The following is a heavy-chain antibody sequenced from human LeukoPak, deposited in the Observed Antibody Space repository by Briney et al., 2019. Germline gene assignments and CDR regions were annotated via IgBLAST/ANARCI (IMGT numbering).Heavy chain of an antibody. V-gene: IGHV4-61*01. Sequence: SETLSLTCAVSGGSVNNGRYYWSWIRQPPGKGLEWIGYVYYSGDSDYNPSLKSRVNISVESSKNQFSLRLSSVTPADTAVYYCARDRVGALYWGQGTLVTVSS. CDR3: ARDRVGALY. D-gene: IGHD1-26*01. J-gene: IGHJ4*02. CDR1: GGSVNNGRYY. CDR2: VYYSGDS.